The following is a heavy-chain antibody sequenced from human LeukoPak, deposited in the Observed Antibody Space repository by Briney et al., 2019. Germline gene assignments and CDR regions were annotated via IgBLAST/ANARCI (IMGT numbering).Heavy chain of an antibody. V-gene: IGHV3-7*01. Sequence: GGSLRLSCEGSGFTFNTYWMSWVRQAPGKGLEWVANINEDGSEKYYVDSVKGRFTISRDNAKNSVYLQMNSLRAEDTAMFYCARDGGYDFWSGYYIYYYYYMDVWGKGTTVTVSS. CDR3: ARDGGYDFWSGYYIYYYYYMDV. J-gene: IGHJ6*03. CDR1: GFTFNTYW. CDR2: INEDGSEK. D-gene: IGHD3-3*01.